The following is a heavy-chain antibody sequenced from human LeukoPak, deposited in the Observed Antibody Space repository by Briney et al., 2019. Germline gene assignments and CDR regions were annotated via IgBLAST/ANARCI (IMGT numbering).Heavy chain of an antibody. J-gene: IGHJ3*02. D-gene: IGHD3-22*01. CDR2: INHSGST. CDR1: GYSISSGYY. Sequence: PSETLSLTCTVSGYSISSGYYWGWIRQPPGKGLEWIGEINHSGSTNYSPSLKSRVTISVDTSKNQFSLKLSSVTAADTAVYYCARRLRLNNSSGYYYRAFDIWGQGTMVTVSS. CDR3: ARRLRLNNSSGYYYRAFDI. V-gene: IGHV4-38-2*02.